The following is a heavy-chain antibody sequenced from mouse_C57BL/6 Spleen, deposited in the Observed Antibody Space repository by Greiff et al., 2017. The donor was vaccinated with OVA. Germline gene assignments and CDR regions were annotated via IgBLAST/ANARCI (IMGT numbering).Heavy chain of an antibody. Sequence: QVQLQQPGTELVKPGASVKLSCKASGYTFTSYWMHWVKQRPGQGLEWIGNINPSNGGTNYTEKFKSKATLTVDKSSSTAYMQISSLTSEDSAVYYCARWDSSGYWVAYWGQGTLVTVSA. CDR3: ARWDSSGYWVAY. D-gene: IGHD3-2*02. CDR2: INPSNGGT. J-gene: IGHJ3*01. CDR1: GYTFTSYW. V-gene: IGHV1-53*01.